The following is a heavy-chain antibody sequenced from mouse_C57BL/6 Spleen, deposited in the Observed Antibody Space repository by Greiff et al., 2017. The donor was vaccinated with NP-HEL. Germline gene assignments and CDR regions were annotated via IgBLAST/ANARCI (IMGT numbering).Heavy chain of an antibody. CDR3: AREGNYNGFGC. J-gene: IGHJ2*01. CDR1: GYTFTSYW. D-gene: IGHD1-1*01. CDR2: IDPNSGGT. Sequence: QVQLKQPGAELVKPGASVKLSCKASGYTFTSYWMHWVKQRPGRGLEWIGRIDPNSGGTKYNEKFKSKATLTVDKASSTAYMQLSSLTSEDSAVYYCAREGNYNGFGCWGQGTTLTVSS. V-gene: IGHV1-72*01.